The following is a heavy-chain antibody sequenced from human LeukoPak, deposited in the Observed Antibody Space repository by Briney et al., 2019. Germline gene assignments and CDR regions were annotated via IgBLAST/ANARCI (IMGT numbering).Heavy chain of an antibody. V-gene: IGHV3-7*03. CDR2: IKQDGSEK. J-gene: IGHJ4*02. CDR1: GFTFSSYW. CDR3: ARVMGYCSGGSCYCFDY. Sequence: GGSLRLSCAASGFTFSSYWMSWVRQAPGKGLEWVANIKQDGSEKYYVDSVKGRFTISRDNAKNSLYLQMNSLRAEDTAVYYCARVMGYCSGGSCYCFDYWGQGTLVTVSS. D-gene: IGHD2-15*01.